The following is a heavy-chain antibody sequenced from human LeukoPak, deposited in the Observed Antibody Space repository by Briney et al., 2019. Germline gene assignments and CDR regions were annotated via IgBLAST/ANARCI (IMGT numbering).Heavy chain of an antibody. CDR3: ARGGAVAGHNWFDP. CDR1: GYTFINYD. Sequence: ASVKVSCKASGYTFINYDINWVRQATGHGLEWMGWMNPNTGNTGYAQKFQGRATITRDTSTNTAYMELTGLTSEDTAVYYCARGGAVAGHNWFDPWGQGTLVTVSS. D-gene: IGHD6-13*01. CDR2: MNPNTGNT. J-gene: IGHJ5*02. V-gene: IGHV1-8*03.